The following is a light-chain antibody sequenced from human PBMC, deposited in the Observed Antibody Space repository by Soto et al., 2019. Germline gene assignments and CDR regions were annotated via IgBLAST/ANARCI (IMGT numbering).Light chain of an antibody. CDR1: QGISSY. J-gene: IGKJ4*01. Sequence: DIQLTQSPSFLSASVGDRVTITCRASQGISSYLAWYQQKPGKAPKLLIYTASTLQSGVPSRFSGSVSGTEFTLTISSLQPEDFATYYCQQLNGYPLTFGGGTKVEIK. CDR3: QQLNGYPLT. V-gene: IGKV1-9*01. CDR2: TAS.